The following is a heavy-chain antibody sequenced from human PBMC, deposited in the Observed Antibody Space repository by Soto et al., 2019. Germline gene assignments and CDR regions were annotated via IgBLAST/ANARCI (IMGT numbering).Heavy chain of an antibody. CDR2: INPGGTST. J-gene: IGHJ6*02. D-gene: IGHD3-22*01. V-gene: IGHV3-23*01. CDR3: AKDPTFVVISTSHFAMDV. Sequence: EVQLLESVGGLVQPGGSLRLSCAASRFTFSSFAMTWVRQAPGKGLEWVSSINPGGTSTYYADSVKGRFTISRDNSMNTLYLQMNSLRADDTAMYYCAKDPTFVVISTSHFAMDVWGQGTTVTVSS. CDR1: RFTFSSFA.